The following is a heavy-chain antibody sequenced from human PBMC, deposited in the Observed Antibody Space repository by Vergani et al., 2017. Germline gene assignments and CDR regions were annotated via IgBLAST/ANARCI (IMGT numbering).Heavy chain of an antibody. D-gene: IGHD3-22*01. CDR2: ISAYNGNT. CDR3: ARALRYYDSSGYLDY. Sequence: QVQLVQSGAEVKKPGASVKVSCKASGYTFTSYGISWVRQAPGQGLEWMGWISAYNGNTNYAQKRQGRVTMTTDTSTSTAYMELRSLRSDDTAVYYCARALRYYDSSGYLDYWGQGTLVTVSS. CDR1: GYTFTSYG. J-gene: IGHJ4*02. V-gene: IGHV1-18*01.